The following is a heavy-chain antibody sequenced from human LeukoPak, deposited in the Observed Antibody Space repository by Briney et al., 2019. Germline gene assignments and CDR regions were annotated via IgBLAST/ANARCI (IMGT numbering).Heavy chain of an antibody. CDR3: ARDPGRELEPGGYFDY. J-gene: IGHJ4*02. D-gene: IGHD1-1*01. CDR2: IYYSGST. CDR1: GGSISSYY. Sequence: SETLSLTCTVSGGSISSYYWSWIRQPPGKGLEWIGYIYYSGSTNYNPSLKSRVTISVDTSKNQFSLKLSSVTAADTAVYYCARDPGRELEPGGYFDYWGQGTLVTVSS. V-gene: IGHV4-59*12.